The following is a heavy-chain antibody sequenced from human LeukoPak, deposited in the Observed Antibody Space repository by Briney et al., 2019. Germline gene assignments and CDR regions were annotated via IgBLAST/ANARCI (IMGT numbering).Heavy chain of an antibody. J-gene: IGHJ1*01. Sequence: GGSLRLSCAASGFTFSTFAMSWVRQDPGRGLEWVSSITGAGDTTYYPESVKGRFTISRDNSKNTLYLQMNSLRAEDTAVYYCASSVGATSYFQHWGQGTLVTVSS. V-gene: IGHV3-23*01. D-gene: IGHD1-26*01. CDR1: GFTFSTFA. CDR2: ITGAGDTT. CDR3: ASSVGATSYFQH.